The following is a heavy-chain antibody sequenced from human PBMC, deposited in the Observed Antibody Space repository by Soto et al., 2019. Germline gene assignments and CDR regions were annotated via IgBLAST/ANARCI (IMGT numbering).Heavy chain of an antibody. CDR2: INAGNGNT. J-gene: IGHJ4*02. CDR3: ARDRNYGDYLPDY. Sequence: ASVKVSCKASGYTFTSYVMHWVRQAPGQRLEWMGWINAGNGNTKYSQKFQGRVTITRDTSASTAYMELSSLRSEDTAVYYCARDRNYGDYLPDYWGQGTLVTVSS. CDR1: GYTFTSYV. V-gene: IGHV1-3*01. D-gene: IGHD4-17*01.